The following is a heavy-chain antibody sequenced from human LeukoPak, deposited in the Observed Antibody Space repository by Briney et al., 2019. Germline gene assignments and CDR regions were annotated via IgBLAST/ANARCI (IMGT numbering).Heavy chain of an antibody. Sequence: SVKVSCKASGYTFTSYGISWVRQAPGQGLEWMGRIIPILGIANYAQKFQGRVTITADKSTSTAYMELSSLRSEDTAVYYCARLGATGPIDYWGQGTLVTVSS. J-gene: IGHJ4*02. CDR1: GYTFTSYG. CDR3: ARLGATGPIDY. CDR2: IIPILGIA. D-gene: IGHD1-26*01. V-gene: IGHV1-69*04.